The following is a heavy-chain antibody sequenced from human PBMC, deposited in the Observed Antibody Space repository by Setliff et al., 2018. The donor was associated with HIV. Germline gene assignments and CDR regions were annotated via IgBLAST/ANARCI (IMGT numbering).Heavy chain of an antibody. Sequence: PGGSLRLSCAASGFTFSTHWMSWVRQAPGKGLEWVANVKQDGSEKKYVDSVKGRFTISRDNAKSSLYLQMNSLRAEDTALYYCVRDGLNGSWRYFDLWGRGTLVTVSS. V-gene: IGHV3-7*03. J-gene: IGHJ2*01. D-gene: IGHD6-13*01. CDR2: VKQDGSEK. CDR1: GFTFSTHW. CDR3: VRDGLNGSWRYFDL.